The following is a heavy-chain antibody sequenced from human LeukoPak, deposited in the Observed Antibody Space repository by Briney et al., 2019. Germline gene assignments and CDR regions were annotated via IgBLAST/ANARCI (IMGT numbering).Heavy chain of an antibody. CDR2: IYYSGST. D-gene: IGHD2-2*01. J-gene: IGHJ2*01. V-gene: IGHV4-39*01. CDR3: ARQGVVPAAVYWYFDL. CDR1: GGSISSSSYY. Sequence: PSETLSLTCTVSGGSISSSSYYWGWIRQPPGKGLEWIGSIYYSGSTYYNPSLKSRVTISVDTSKNQFSLKLSSVTAADTAVYYCARQGVVPAAVYWYFDLWGRGTLVTASS.